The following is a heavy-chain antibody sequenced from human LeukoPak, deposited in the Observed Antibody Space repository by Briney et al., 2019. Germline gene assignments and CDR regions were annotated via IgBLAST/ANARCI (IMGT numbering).Heavy chain of an antibody. V-gene: IGHV4-34*01. CDR2: INHSGST. CDR1: GGSFSGYF. D-gene: IGHD3-10*01. CDR3: ARGSVVRGVISGWNWFDP. Sequence: SETLSLTCVVYGGSFSGYFWSWIRQPPGEGLEWIAEINHSGSTNYNPSLKSRVTMSVDTSKNQFSLKLSSVTAADTAVYYCARGSVVRGVISGWNWFDPWGQGTLVTVSS. J-gene: IGHJ5*02.